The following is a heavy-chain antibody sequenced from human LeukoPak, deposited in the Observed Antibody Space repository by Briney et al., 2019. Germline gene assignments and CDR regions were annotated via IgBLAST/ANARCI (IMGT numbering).Heavy chain of an antibody. J-gene: IGHJ4*02. CDR3: ARMGYYYSIPTFFDY. CDR2: IYSGGNT. Sequence: GGSLRLSCAASGFTVSSNYMSWVRQAPGKRLEWVSVIYSGGNTYYTDSVKGRFTISRDSSKNTLYLQMNSLRAEDTAVYYCARMGYYYSIPTFFDYWGQGTLVTVSS. CDR1: GFTVSSNY. V-gene: IGHV3-66*02. D-gene: IGHD3-22*01.